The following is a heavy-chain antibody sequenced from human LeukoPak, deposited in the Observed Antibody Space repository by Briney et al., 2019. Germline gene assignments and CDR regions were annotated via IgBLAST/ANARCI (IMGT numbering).Heavy chain of an antibody. CDR2: IYHIGTT. CDR3: ARVQNEDYYDSSGYSPFDY. D-gene: IGHD3-22*01. Sequence: PSETLSLTCAVSGYSISRGYYWGWIRQSPGKGLEWIVSIYHIGTTYYNPSLQSRVTISLDSSRNQFSLKPKSLTAADTAVYYCARVQNEDYYDSSGYSPFDYWGQGTLVTVSS. CDR1: GYSISRGYY. V-gene: IGHV4-38-2*01. J-gene: IGHJ4*02.